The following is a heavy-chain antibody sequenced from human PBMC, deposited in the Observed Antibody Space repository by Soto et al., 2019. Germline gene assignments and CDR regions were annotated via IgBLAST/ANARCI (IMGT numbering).Heavy chain of an antibody. Sequence: SVKVSCKASGGNFNNHAISWVRQAPGQGPEWMGGIIPTSGTTNYALKFQGRVMITADESTSTAYMELSSLRSEDTAMYYCATNPGSSGYYGNYWGQGTPVTVS. D-gene: IGHD3-22*01. CDR3: ATNPGSSGYYGNY. V-gene: IGHV1-69*13. CDR2: IIPTSGTT. CDR1: GGNFNNHA. J-gene: IGHJ4*02.